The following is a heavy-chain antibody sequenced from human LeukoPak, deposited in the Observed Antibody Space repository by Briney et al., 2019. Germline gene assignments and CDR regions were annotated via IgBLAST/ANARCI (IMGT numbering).Heavy chain of an antibody. Sequence: PGGSLRLSCAASGFTFSSYAMSWVRQAPGKGLEWVSAISHSGDNTHYADSVKGRFTVSRDNSKNTLFLQMNSLRAEDTAVYYCAKDGGLWVSAHWGDSWGRGTLVTVSS. J-gene: IGHJ4*02. CDR1: GFTFSSYA. CDR3: AKDGGLWVSAHWGDS. D-gene: IGHD7-27*01. CDR2: ISHSGDNT. V-gene: IGHV3-23*01.